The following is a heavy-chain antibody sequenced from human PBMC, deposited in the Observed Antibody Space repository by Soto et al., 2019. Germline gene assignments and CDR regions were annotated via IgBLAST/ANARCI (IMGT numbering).Heavy chain of an antibody. V-gene: IGHV4-34*01. CDR1: GGSFSGYY. CDR3: ARDEVLAAAGSDS. CDR2: INHSGST. D-gene: IGHD6-13*01. Sequence: QVQLQQWGAGLLKPSETLSLTCAVYGGSFSGYYWSWIRQPPGKGLEWIGEINHSGSTNYNPSLKSRVTRSVDTTKNQFSLKLSYVTAADTAVYYCARDEVLAAAGSDSWGQGTLVTVSS. J-gene: IGHJ4*02.